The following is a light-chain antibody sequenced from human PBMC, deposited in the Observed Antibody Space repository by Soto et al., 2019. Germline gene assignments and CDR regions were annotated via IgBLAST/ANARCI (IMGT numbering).Light chain of an antibody. CDR2: GAS. J-gene: IGKJ1*01. CDR1: RRVSSNY. V-gene: IGKV3-20*01. CDR3: PPHGRLSWT. Sequence: RGTLSLSPGERSPHSCMVSRRVSSNYLAWYQQKRGQSPRLLIYGASTRATGIPDRFSGSGSGTDFTITISRLEPEDFAVYYCPPHGRLSWTVGQATKVEIK.